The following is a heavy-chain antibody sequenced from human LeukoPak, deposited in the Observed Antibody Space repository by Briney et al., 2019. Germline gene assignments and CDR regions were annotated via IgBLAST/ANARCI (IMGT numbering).Heavy chain of an antibody. CDR3: VRGLYGY. CDR1: GFTFSTSW. J-gene: IGHJ4*02. CDR2: LNQDGSEK. Sequence: GGSLRLTCGASGFTFSTSWMIWVRQAPGKGLEWVANLNQDGSEKYYVDSVKGRFTISRDNGRNSLYLQMDSLRVEDTAVYYCVRGLYGYWGQGTLVTVSS. D-gene: IGHD4-17*01. V-gene: IGHV3-7*03.